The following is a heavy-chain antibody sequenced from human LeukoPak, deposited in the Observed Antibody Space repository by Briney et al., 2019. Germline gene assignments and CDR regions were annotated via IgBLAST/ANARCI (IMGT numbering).Heavy chain of an antibody. CDR3: ARHRYSSGSHG. D-gene: IGHD6-19*01. V-gene: IGHV4-39*01. J-gene: IGHJ4*02. CDR2: IYYSGST. CDR1: GGSISSHL. Sequence: PSETLSLTCTVSGGSISSHLWSWIRQPPGKGLEWIGSIYYSGSTYYNPSLKSRVTISVDTSKNQFSLRLSSVTAADTAVYYCARHRYSSGSHGWGQGTLVTVSS.